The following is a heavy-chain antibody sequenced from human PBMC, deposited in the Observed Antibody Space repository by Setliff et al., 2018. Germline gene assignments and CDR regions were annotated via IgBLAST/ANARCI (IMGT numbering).Heavy chain of an antibody. V-gene: IGHV3-48*01. CDR2: ISRTF. CDR1: GFIFSDYS. J-gene: IGHJ4*02. Sequence: GGSLRLSCAASGFIFSDYSMNWVRQAPGKGLEWVSYISRTFFTADSVKGRFTIFRDFSGNNVYLHMNSLTAADSAMYYCAKAGGSGFGMDYLDSWGQGTPVTVSS. D-gene: IGHD3-3*01. CDR3: AKAGGSGFGMDYLDS.